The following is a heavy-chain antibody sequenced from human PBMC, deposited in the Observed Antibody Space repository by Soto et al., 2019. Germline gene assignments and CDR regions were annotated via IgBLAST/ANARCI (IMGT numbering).Heavy chain of an antibody. Sequence: SVKVSCKASGGTFSSYAISWVRQAPGQGLEWMGGIIPIFGTANYAQKFQGRVTITADKSTSTAYMELSSLRSEDTAVYYCACQHESYYHDSSGYYKPLYIWGQGNLVTVSS. V-gene: IGHV1-69*06. J-gene: IGHJ4*02. CDR2: IIPIFGTA. D-gene: IGHD3-22*01. CDR3: ACQHESYYHDSSGYYKPLYI. CDR1: GGTFSSYA.